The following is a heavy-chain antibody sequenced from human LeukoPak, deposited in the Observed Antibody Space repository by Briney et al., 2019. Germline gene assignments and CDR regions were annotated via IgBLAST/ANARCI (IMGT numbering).Heavy chain of an antibody. CDR3: AAGMSIVGATEKPFDY. D-gene: IGHD1-26*01. Sequence: SETLSLTCTVSGDSISSSYWSWIRQPPGKRLEWVGYVHYTGKTNYNPSLNSRATISVDMSKNQFSLTLTSVTLADTAVYYCAAGMSIVGATEKPFDYWGQGTLVTVSS. CDR2: VHYTGKT. J-gene: IGHJ4*02. V-gene: IGHV4-59*01. CDR1: GDSISSSY.